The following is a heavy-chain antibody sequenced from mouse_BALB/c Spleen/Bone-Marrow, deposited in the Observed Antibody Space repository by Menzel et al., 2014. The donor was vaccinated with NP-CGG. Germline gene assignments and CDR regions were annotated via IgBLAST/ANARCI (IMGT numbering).Heavy chain of an antibody. CDR3: TRGSFCPCFCDY. CDR2: ISNGGSYT. V-gene: IGHV5-6-4*01. Sequence: VPLVASLFFLVKFVGSLKLSCAASGFTFSTYTMSWVRQTPEKRLEWVATISNGGSYTYYPDSVKGRFTISRDNAKNTLYLQMSSLKSEDTAMYYCTRGSFCPCFCDYWGQGTTLTVSS. J-gene: IGHJ2*01. CDR1: GFTFSTYT.